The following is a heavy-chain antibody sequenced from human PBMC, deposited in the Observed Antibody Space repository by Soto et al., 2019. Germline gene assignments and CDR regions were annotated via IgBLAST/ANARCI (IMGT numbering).Heavy chain of an antibody. J-gene: IGHJ4*02. Sequence: SVKVSCKASGGTLSSYAISWVRQAPGQGLEWMGGIIPIFGTANYAQKFQGRVTITADKSTSTAYMELSSLRSEDTAVYYCARARTIFGVALDYWGQGTLVTVSS. CDR2: IIPIFGTA. D-gene: IGHD3-3*01. CDR3: ARARTIFGVALDY. V-gene: IGHV1-69*06. CDR1: GGTLSSYA.